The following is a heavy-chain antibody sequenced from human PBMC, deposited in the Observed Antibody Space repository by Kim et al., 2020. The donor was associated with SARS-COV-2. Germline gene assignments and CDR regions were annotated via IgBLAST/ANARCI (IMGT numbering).Heavy chain of an antibody. V-gene: IGHV4-4*07. CDR1: GGSISSYY. CDR2: IYSSGST. D-gene: IGHD3-10*01. J-gene: IGHJ4*02. CDR3: ARGPGAAFDY. Sequence: SETLSLTCAVSGGSISSYYWSWIRQPAGKGLEWIGRIYSSGSTNYNPSLKSRVTMSVDTSKNQFSLNLRSVTAADTAVYYCARGPGAAFDYWGQGTLVTVSS.